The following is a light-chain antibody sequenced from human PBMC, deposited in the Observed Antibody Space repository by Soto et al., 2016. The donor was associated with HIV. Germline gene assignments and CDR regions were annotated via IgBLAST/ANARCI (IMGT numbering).Light chain of an antibody. CDR1: NIGNKG. CDR3: HVWDSGSGV. Sequence: SYELTQPPSVSLAPGKTARITCGGNNIGNKGVHWYQQKPGQAPVLVVYDDSHRPSGIPERFSGSNPGNTATLTISRVEAGDEADYYCHVWDSGSGVFGGGTKLTVL. J-gene: IGLJ3*02. V-gene: IGLV3-21*03. CDR2: DDS.